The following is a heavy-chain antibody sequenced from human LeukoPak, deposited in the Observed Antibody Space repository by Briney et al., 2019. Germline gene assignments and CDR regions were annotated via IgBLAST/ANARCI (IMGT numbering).Heavy chain of an antibody. V-gene: IGHV1-2*02. CDR1: GYTFTGYY. CDR3: ARGPPSFDWLLEHYYGMDV. Sequence: ASVKVSCKASGYTFTGYYMHWVRQAPGQGLEWMGWINPNSGGTNYAQKFQGRVTMTRDTSISTAYMELSRLRSDDTAVYYCARGPPSFDWLLEHYYGMDVWGQGTTVTVSS. D-gene: IGHD3-9*01. J-gene: IGHJ6*02. CDR2: INPNSGGT.